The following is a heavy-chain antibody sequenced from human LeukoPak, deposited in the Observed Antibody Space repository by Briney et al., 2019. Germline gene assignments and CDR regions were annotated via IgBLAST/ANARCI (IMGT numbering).Heavy chain of an antibody. CDR3: ARVLYSSGWYGEY. D-gene: IGHD6-19*01. V-gene: IGHV1-18*01. Sequence: ASVKVSCKTSGYSENFYGITWVRQVAGQGLEWMGWISAQRGQTEYAPNSQDRVTMTTDTYTNTAYMELRSLRSDDTAVYYCARVLYSSGWYGEYWGQGTLVTVSS. CDR1: GYSENFYG. J-gene: IGHJ4*02. CDR2: ISAQRGQT.